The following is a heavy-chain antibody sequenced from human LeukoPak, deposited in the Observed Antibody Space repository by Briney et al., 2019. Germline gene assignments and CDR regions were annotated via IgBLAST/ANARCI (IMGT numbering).Heavy chain of an antibody. V-gene: IGHV4-31*03. CDR2: IYYSGST. D-gene: IGHD3-3*01. Sequence: SQTLSLTCTVSGDSISSGGYYWSWIRQHPGKGLEWIGYIYYSGSTYYNPSLKSRVTISVDTSKNQFSLKLSSVTAADTAVYYCARDRAPQYYDFWSGYTGNWFDPWGQGTLVTVSS. CDR3: ARDRAPQYYDFWSGYTGNWFDP. CDR1: GDSISSGGYY. J-gene: IGHJ5*02.